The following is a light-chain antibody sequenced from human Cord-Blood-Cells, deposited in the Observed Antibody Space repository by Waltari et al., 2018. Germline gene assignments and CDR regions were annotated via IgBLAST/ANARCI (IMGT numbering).Light chain of an antibody. J-gene: IGKJ5*01. Sequence: DIQMTQSPSSLSASVGDRVTITGQDSQDISNYLNCNQQKPGKAPKLLSYDASNLETGVPSRFSGSGSGTDFTFTISSLQPEDIATYYCQQYDNLSITFGQGTRLEIK. CDR3: QQYDNLSIT. CDR1: QDISNY. CDR2: DAS. V-gene: IGKV1-33*01.